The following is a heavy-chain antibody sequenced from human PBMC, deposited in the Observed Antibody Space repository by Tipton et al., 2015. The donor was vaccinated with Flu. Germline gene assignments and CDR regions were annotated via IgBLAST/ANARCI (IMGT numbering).Heavy chain of an antibody. CDR3: AREAGGNSDPYFDY. CDR1: DGSVSSFY. J-gene: IGHJ4*02. CDR2: ISNIGNT. D-gene: IGHD4-23*01. Sequence: LRLSCTVSDGSVSSFYWSWIRQPPGKGLEWIGYISNIGNTIYNPSLKGRVTISVGTSKTQFSLKLTSLTAADTAIYYCAREAGGNSDPYFDYWGQGTLVTVSS. V-gene: IGHV4-59*02.